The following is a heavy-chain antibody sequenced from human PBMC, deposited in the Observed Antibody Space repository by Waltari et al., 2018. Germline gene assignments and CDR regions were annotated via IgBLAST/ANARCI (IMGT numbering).Heavy chain of an antibody. CDR2: INHSGST. V-gene: IGHV4-34*01. D-gene: IGHD1-1*01. CDR3: ARAQLARGSLDY. J-gene: IGHJ4*02. CDR1: GGSFSGYY. Sequence: QVQLQQWGAGLLKPAETLSLTCAVYGGSFSGYYWSWIRQPPGKGLEWIGEINHSGSTNYNPSLKSRVTISVDTSKNQFSLKLSSVTAADTAVYYCARAQLARGSLDYWGQGTLVTVSS.